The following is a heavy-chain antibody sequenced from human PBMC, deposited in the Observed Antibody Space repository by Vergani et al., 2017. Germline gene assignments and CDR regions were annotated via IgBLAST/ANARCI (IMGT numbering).Heavy chain of an antibody. CDR3: TTEWGGDCYVPLDY. CDR2: ISGSGGST. Sequence: EVQLLESGGGLVQPGGSLRLSCAASGFTFSSYAMSWVRQAPGKGLEWVSAISGSGGSTYYADSVKGRFTISRDNSKNTLYLQMNSLRAEDTAVYYCTTEWGGDCYVPLDYWGQGTLGIVSS. D-gene: IGHD2-21*02. V-gene: IGHV3-23*01. J-gene: IGHJ4*02. CDR1: GFTFSSYA.